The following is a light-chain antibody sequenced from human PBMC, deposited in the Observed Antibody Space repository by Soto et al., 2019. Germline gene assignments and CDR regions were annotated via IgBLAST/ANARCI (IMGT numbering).Light chain of an antibody. CDR2: SNN. CDR1: SSNIGSNT. Sequence: QSALTQPPSASGTPGQRVTISCSGSSSNIGSNTVSWYQHLPGTAPKLLIYSNNQRPSGVPDRFSGSKSGTSASLAISGLQSEDEADYYCATWDDGLNGLFGGGTKLTVL. V-gene: IGLV1-44*01. CDR3: ATWDDGLNGL. J-gene: IGLJ3*02.